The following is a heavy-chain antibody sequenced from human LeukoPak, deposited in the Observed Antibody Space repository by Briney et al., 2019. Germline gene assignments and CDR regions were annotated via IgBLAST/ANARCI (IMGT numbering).Heavy chain of an antibody. J-gene: IGHJ5*02. CDR2: INPNSGGT. CDR1: GYTFTGYY. V-gene: IGHV1-2*02. Sequence: ASVKVSCKASGYTFTGYYMHWVRQAPGQGLEWMGWINPNSGGTNYAQKFRGRVTMTRDTSISTAYMELSRLRSDDTAVYYCARDEMVRGVILWFDPWGQGTLVTVSS. CDR3: ARDEMVRGVILWFDP. D-gene: IGHD3-10*01.